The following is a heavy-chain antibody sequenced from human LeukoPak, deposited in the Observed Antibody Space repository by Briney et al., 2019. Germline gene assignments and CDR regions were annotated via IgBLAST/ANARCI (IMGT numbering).Heavy chain of an antibody. D-gene: IGHD3-10*01. CDR2: ISGSGGST. Sequence: GSLRLSCAASGFTFSSYDMNWVRQAPGKGLEWVSTISGSGGSTYYADPVTGRFSISRDNSKNTLYLQMNSLRAEDTAVYYCAKDNTMIWGIIYYGMDVWGQGTTVTV. CDR1: GFTFSSYD. V-gene: IGHV3-23*01. J-gene: IGHJ6*02. CDR3: AKDNTMIWGIIYYGMDV.